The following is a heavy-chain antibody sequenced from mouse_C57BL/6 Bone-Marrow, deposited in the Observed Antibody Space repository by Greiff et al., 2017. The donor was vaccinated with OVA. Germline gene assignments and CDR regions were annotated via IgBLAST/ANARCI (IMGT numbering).Heavy chain of an antibody. CDR1: GYTFTSYW. Sequence: QVQLQQPGAELVKPGASVKMSCKASGYTFTSYWITWVKQRPGQGLEWIGDIYPGSGSTNSNEKFKSKATLTVDTSSSTAYMQLSSLTSEDSAVYYFARWGRCDYYAMDYWGQGTAVTVSS. V-gene: IGHV1-55*01. J-gene: IGHJ4*01. CDR3: ARWGRCDYYAMDY. CDR2: IYPGSGST.